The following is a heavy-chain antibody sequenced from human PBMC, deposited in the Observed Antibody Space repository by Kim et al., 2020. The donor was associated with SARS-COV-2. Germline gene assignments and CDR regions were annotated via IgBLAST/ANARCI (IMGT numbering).Heavy chain of an antibody. CDR3: AKGLSGSYFSYVFDI. CDR1: GFTFSNYA. D-gene: IGHD1-26*01. V-gene: IGHV3-23*01. CDR2: ISDTGGST. Sequence: GGSLRLSCAASGFTFSNYAMSWVRQAPGEGLEWVSTISDTGGSTFYADSVKGRFAISRDNSRNTLYLQVSRLTDEDTALYFCAKGLSGSYFSYVFDIWGQGTMVTVSS. J-gene: IGHJ3*02.